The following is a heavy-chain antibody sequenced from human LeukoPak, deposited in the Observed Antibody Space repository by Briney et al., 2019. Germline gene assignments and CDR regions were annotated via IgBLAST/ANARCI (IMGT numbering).Heavy chain of an antibody. CDR3: TRGGGLDV. V-gene: IGHV3-74*01. J-gene: IGHJ6*02. CDR1: GFSFSSYW. CDR2: IDEGGSTT. Sequence: GGSLRLSCAASGFSFSSYWMYWVRQAPGKGLVWVSRIDEGGSTTSYADSVKGRFTISRDNAKNTVYLQMNSLRGEDTAIYYCTRGGGLDVWGQGATVTVSS.